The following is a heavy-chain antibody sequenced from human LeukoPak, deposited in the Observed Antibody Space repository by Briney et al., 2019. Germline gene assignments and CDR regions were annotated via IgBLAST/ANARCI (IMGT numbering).Heavy chain of an antibody. Sequence: GRSLRLSCAASGFTFSSYAMHWVRQTPGKGLEWVSSISSSSSYIYYADSVKGRFTISRDNAKNSLYLQMNSLRAEDTAVYYCAREDSDLDYWGQGTLVTVSS. J-gene: IGHJ4*02. V-gene: IGHV3-21*01. CDR2: ISSSSSYI. D-gene: IGHD2-15*01. CDR1: GFTFSSYA. CDR3: AREDSDLDY.